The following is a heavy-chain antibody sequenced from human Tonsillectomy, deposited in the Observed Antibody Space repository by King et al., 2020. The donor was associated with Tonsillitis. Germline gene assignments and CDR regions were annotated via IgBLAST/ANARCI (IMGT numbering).Heavy chain of an antibody. CDR1: GGTFSSYA. D-gene: IGHD3-22*01. CDR2: LFPLFGTA. V-gene: IGHV1-69*01. J-gene: IGHJ4*02. CDR3: ARDYYDSSGYWFDY. Sequence: QLVQSGAEVKKPGSSVKVSCKASGGTFSSYAISWVRQAPGQGLEWMGGLFPLFGTANYAQKFQGRITIIADESTRTAYMELSSLGSEDTAVYYCARDYYDSSGYWFDYWGQGILVTVSS.